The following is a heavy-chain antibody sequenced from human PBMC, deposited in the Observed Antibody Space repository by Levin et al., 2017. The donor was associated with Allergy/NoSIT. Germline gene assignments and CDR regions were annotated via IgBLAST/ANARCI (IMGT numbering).Heavy chain of an antibody. Sequence: PSETLSLTCTVSGGSISSGDYYWSWIRQPPGKGLEWIGYIYYSGSTYYNPSLKSRVTISVDTSKNQFSLKLSSVTAADTAVYYCARARPEWELLAGFDYWGQGTLVTVSS. CDR1: GGSISSGDYY. CDR2: IYYSGST. D-gene: IGHD1-26*01. V-gene: IGHV4-30-4*01. CDR3: ARARPEWELLAGFDY. J-gene: IGHJ4*02.